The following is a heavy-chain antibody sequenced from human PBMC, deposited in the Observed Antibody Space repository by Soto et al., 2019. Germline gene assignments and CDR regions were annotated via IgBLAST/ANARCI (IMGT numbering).Heavy chain of an antibody. CDR2: SA. Sequence: QVQLVQSGAEVKKPGSSVKVSCKASGGTFSIYTISWVRQAPGQGLEWMGGSANSAQKFQGRLTVTADESPSTVYLELSSLTSEDTAVYYCAREGLPDIACFVPWRQGPLVSVSS. V-gene: IGHV1-69*01. J-gene: IGHJ5*02. CDR1: GGTFSIYT. D-gene: IGHD2-15*01. CDR3: AREGLPDIACFVP.